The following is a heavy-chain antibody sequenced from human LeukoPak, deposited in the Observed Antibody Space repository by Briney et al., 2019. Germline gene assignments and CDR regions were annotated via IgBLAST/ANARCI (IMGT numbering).Heavy chain of an antibody. V-gene: IGHV4-38-2*02. Sequence: KTSETLSLTCTVSGYSISSGYHWGWIRQPPGKGLEWIGSIYYIGNTYYNPSLKSRVTISVYTSKNQFSLKLSSVTAADTAVYYCARDAFSDILTGGAFDIWGQGTMVTVSS. CDR1: GYSISSGYH. D-gene: IGHD3-9*01. J-gene: IGHJ3*02. CDR2: IYYIGNT. CDR3: ARDAFSDILTGGAFDI.